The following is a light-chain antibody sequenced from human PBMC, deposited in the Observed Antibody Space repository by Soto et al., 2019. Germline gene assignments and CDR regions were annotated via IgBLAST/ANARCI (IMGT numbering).Light chain of an antibody. CDR3: CSYAASSQYV. J-gene: IGLJ1*01. V-gene: IGLV2-11*01. CDR1: TSDVGGFNS. Sequence: QSALTQPRSVSGSPGQSVTISCTATTSDVGGFNSVSWYQQHPGKAPQLIIYDVSTRPSGVPARFSGSKSGRTASLTISGLQAEDEADYHCCSYAASSQYVFGTGTKVTGL. CDR2: DVS.